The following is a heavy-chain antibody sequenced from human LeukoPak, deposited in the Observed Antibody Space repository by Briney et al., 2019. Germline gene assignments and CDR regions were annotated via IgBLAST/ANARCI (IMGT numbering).Heavy chain of an antibody. Sequence: SETLSLTCSVSGGSIGNYYWNWLRQPAGKGLEWIGRIYASGSTNYNPSLKSRVTISMDKSKNHFSLNLKSVTAADTAFYYCARDFYGDDGHHPYDYWGQGIQVTVSS. CDR2: IYASGST. D-gene: IGHD2/OR15-2a*01. CDR1: GGSIGNYY. J-gene: IGHJ4*02. V-gene: IGHV4-4*07. CDR3: ARDFYGDDGHHPYDY.